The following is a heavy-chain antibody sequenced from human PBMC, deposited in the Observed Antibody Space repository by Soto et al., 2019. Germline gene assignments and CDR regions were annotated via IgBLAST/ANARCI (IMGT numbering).Heavy chain of an antibody. Sequence: QVQLVQSGAEVKEPGSSVKVSCKVSGGTFSSQTINWVRQVPGQGLEWMGSVIPIIGEGKYAQSFLGRVTITADRPTSTAYMGWRSLRSGETAVYYCASPAVNDLDADSSAFDIWGQGTMVTVSS. D-gene: IGHD1-1*01. J-gene: IGHJ3*02. V-gene: IGHV1-69*02. CDR3: ASPAVNDLDADSSAFDI. CDR2: VIPIIGEG. CDR1: GGTFSSQT.